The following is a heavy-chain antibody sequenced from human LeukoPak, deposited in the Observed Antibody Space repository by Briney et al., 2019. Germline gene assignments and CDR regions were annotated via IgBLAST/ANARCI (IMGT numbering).Heavy chain of an antibody. D-gene: IGHD3-22*01. CDR2: IYSGGST. V-gene: IGHV3-53*01. CDR3: ARDLDDSSGYYLGGNVFDI. CDR1: GFTVSSNY. J-gene: IGHJ3*02. Sequence: GGSLRLSCAASGFTVSSNYMSWVRQAPGKGLEWVSVIYSGGSTYYADSVKGRFTISRDNSKNTLYLQMNSLRAEDTAVYYCARDLDDSSGYYLGGNVFDIWGQGKMVTVSS.